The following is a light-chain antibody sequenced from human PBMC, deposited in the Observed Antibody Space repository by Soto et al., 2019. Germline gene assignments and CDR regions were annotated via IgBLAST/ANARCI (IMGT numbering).Light chain of an antibody. CDR1: HAITTNY. CDR3: QLYGASDLFT. Sequence: LTQSPGTLSLSPGESATLSCTASHAITTNYLAWYQHKLGRPPRLLIAGASSRATGVPYRFSGSGSGTAFTLTISRLEPGDSATYYCQLYGASDLFTFGPGTKLEI. V-gene: IGKV3-20*01. CDR2: GAS. J-gene: IGKJ2*01.